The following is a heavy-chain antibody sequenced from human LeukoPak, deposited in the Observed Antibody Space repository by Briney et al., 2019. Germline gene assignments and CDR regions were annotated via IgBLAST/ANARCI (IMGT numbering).Heavy chain of an antibody. CDR2: IYYSGRT. J-gene: IGHJ5*02. CDR1: GVSISSYD. V-gene: IGHV4-59*13. Sequence: PSETLSLTCSVSGVSISSYDWRWIRQPPGKGLEWVGDIYYSGRTNYSPTLKSRVTISLATYKSQFSLKLTSVTAADTAVYYCARAPIPYERSRTDYRFDPWGQGTLVTVAS. D-gene: IGHD3-16*01. CDR3: ARAPIPYERSRTDYRFDP.